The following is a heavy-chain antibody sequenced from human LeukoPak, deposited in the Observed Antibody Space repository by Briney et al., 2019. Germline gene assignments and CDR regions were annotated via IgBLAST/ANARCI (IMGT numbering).Heavy chain of an antibody. V-gene: IGHV3-30*03. J-gene: IGHJ4*02. CDR2: ISYDGSNK. Sequence: GGSLRLSCAASGFTFSSYGMHWVRQAPGKGLEWVAVISYDGSNKYYADSVKGRFTISRDNSKNTLYLQMNSLRAEDTAVYYCARGRSSAGYGAIDYWGQGTLVTVSS. CDR1: GFTFSSYG. CDR3: ARGRSSAGYGAIDY. D-gene: IGHD4/OR15-4a*01.